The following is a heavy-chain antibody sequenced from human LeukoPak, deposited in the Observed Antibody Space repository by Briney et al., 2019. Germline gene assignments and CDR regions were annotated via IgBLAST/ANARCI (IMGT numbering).Heavy chain of an antibody. D-gene: IGHD3-3*02. CDR2: IYYTGST. CDR1: GGSISSYY. CDR3: ARAFYPGYYSYMAV. J-gene: IGHJ6*03. Sequence: PSETLSLTCTVSGGSISSYYWSWIRQPPGKGLEWIGYIYYTGSTNYNPPLKSRVTISVDTSKNQFSLKLSSVTAADTAVYYCARAFYPGYYSYMAVWGKGTTVTVSS. V-gene: IGHV4-59*01.